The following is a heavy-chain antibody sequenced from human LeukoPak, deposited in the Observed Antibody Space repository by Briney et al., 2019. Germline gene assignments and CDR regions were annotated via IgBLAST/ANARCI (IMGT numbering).Heavy chain of an antibody. Sequence: ASVKVSCKASGYTFTSYGISWVRQAPGQGLEWMGWISAYNGNTNYAQKLQGRVTMTTDTSTSTAYMELRSLRSDDTAVYYCARDRYVWGSYRISDYWGQGTLVTVSS. V-gene: IGHV1-18*01. CDR3: ARDRYVWGSYRISDY. CDR1: GYTFTSYG. CDR2: ISAYNGNT. J-gene: IGHJ4*02. D-gene: IGHD3-16*02.